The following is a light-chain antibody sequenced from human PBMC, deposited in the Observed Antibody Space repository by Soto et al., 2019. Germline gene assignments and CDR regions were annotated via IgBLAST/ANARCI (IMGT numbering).Light chain of an antibody. CDR1: QSVSSSY. CDR3: QHPWT. V-gene: IGKV3-20*01. J-gene: IGKJ1*01. CDR2: GAS. Sequence: ELVLTQSPGTLSLSPGERATLSCRASQSVSSSYLAWYQQKPGQAPRLLIYGASNRATDIPDRFSGSGSGTDFTLTITRLEPEDFALFYCQHPWTFGQGTKVEIK.